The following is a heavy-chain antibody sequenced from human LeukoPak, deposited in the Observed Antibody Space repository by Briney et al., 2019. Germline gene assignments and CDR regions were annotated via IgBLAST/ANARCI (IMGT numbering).Heavy chain of an antibody. CDR2: INPNSGDT. D-gene: IGHD1-26*01. CDR1: GYTFTGYY. CDR3: ARDAFTVGATGENWFDP. J-gene: IGHJ5*02. Sequence: ASVKVSCTASGYTFTGYYVHWVRQAPGQGLEWMGRINPNSGDTNYAQKFQGRVILTRDTSLSTVYMELSRLGSDDTAIYYCARDAFTVGATGENWFDPWGQGTLVTVSS. V-gene: IGHV1-2*06.